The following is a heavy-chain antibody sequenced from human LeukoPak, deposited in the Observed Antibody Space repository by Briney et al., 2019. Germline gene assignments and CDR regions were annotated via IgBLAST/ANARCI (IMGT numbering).Heavy chain of an antibody. V-gene: IGHV1-18*01. CDR3: ARDGWFGDLDAFDI. CDR2: ISTYNGNT. CDR1: GYTFTKYD. D-gene: IGHD3-10*01. Sequence: ASVKVSCKASGYTFTKYDISWVRQAPGQGLEWIGWISTYNGNTNHAQKLQGRVTMTTDTSTSKDSMELRSLRSDDTAVYYCARDGWFGDLDAFDIWGQGTMVIVSS. J-gene: IGHJ3*02.